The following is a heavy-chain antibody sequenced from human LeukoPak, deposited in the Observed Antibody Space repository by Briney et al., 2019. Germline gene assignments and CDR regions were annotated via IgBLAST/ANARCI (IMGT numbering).Heavy chain of an antibody. CDR1: GYTFTSYY. V-gene: IGHV1-46*01. CDR2: TNPRSGST. CDR3: AREGDGYKNFDY. Sequence: ASVKVSCKASGYTFTSYYLHWVRQAPGQGLEWMGVTNPRSGSTTYAQMFQGRLTMTRDTSTSTVYVELSSLRSEDTVVYYCAREGDGYKNFDYWGQGTLVTVSS. D-gene: IGHD5-24*01. J-gene: IGHJ4*02.